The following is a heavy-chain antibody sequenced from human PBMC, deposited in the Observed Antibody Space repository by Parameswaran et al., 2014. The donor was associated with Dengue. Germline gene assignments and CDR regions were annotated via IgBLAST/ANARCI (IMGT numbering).Heavy chain of an antibody. Sequence: WVRQAPGQGLEWMGRIIPILGIANYAQKFQGRVTITADKSTSTAYMELSSLRSEDTAVYYCARAGYTNYFDYWGQGTLVTVSS. D-gene: IGHD5-12*01. V-gene: IGHV1-69*04. J-gene: IGHJ4*02. CDR3: ARAGYTNYFDY. CDR2: IIPILGIA.